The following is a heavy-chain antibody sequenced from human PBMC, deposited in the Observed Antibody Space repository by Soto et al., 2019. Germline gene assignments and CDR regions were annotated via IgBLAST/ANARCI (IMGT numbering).Heavy chain of an antibody. CDR3: ARIGGWYDIDF. D-gene: IGHD6-19*01. CDR2: IFYNGTA. J-gene: IGHJ4*02. CDR1: GGSVSSGSFH. V-gene: IGHV4-61*01. Sequence: VQLQQSGPGLVKPSETLSLTCSVSGGSVSSGSFHWSWIRESPGKGLQFIGSIFYNGTANYSPSLKNRVTISFDTSQSQFSLKLVSVAAADTAVYYCARIGGWYDIDFWGQGNLVTVSS.